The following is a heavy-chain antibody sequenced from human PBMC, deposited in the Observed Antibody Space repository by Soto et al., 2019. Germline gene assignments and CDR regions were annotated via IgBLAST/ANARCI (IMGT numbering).Heavy chain of an antibody. CDR3: ARESTSSLASPVGPARDYDYIWGSYRSKNAFDI. CDR1: GGTFSSYT. V-gene: IGHV1-69*04. J-gene: IGHJ3*02. Sequence: ASVKVSCKASGGTFSSYTISWVRQAPGQGLEWMGRIIPILGIANYAQKFQGRVTITADKSTSTAYMELSSLRSEDTAVYYCARESTSSLASPVGPARDYDYIWGSYRSKNAFDIWGQGTMVTVSS. CDR2: IIPILGIA. D-gene: IGHD3-16*02.